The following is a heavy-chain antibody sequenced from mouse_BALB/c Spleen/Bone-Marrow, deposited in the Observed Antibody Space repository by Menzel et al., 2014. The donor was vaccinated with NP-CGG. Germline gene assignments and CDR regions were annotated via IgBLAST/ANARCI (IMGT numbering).Heavy chain of an antibody. D-gene: IGHD2-1*01. CDR3: TKGNYFFDY. CDR2: FYPGSGTT. J-gene: IGHJ2*01. V-gene: IGHV1S22*01. CDR1: GYTFINYW. Sequence: LQQSGSELVRLGASVKLSCKASGYTFINYWIHWVKQRPGQGLEWIGNFYPGSGTTNYDEKFKTKATLTVDTFSSTAYMQLSSLTSEDSAVYYCTKGNYFFDYWGQGTTLTVSS.